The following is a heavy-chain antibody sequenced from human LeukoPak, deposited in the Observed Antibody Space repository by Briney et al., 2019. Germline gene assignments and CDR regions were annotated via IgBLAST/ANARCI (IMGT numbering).Heavy chain of an antibody. D-gene: IGHD5-12*01. CDR1: GGSISSSNW. Sequence: SGTLSLTCAVSGGSISSSNWWSWVRQPPGKGLEWIGEIYHSGSTNYNPSLKSRVTISVDTSKNQSSLKLSSVTAADTAVYYCARNRGGPSIVATIIGGFDYWGQGTLVTVSS. J-gene: IGHJ4*02. CDR3: ARNRGGPSIVATIIGGFDY. CDR2: IYHSGST. V-gene: IGHV4-4*02.